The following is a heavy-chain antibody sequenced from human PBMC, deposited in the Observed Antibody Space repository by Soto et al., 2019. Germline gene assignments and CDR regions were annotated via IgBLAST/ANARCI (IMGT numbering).Heavy chain of an antibody. Sequence: GGSLRLSCAASGFTFSSYGMHWVRQAPGKGLEWVAVISYDGSNKYYADSVKGRFTISRDNSKNTLYLQMNSLRAEDTAVYYCAKDHVGATRGFDYWGQGTLVTVSS. V-gene: IGHV3-30*18. CDR1: GFTFSSYG. CDR2: ISYDGSNK. CDR3: AKDHVGATRGFDY. J-gene: IGHJ4*02. D-gene: IGHD1-26*01.